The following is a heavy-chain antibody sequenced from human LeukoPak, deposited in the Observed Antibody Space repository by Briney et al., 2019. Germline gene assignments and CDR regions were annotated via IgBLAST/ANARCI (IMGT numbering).Heavy chain of an antibody. CDR3: ARVITMVRGVIKGLGYMDV. Sequence: SETLSLTCTVSGGSISSYYWGWIRQPPGKGLEWIGYIYYSGSTNYNPSLKSRVTISVDTSKNQFSLKLSSVTAADTAVYYCARVITMVRGVIKGLGYMDVWGKGTTVTVSS. V-gene: IGHV4-59*01. D-gene: IGHD3-10*01. CDR2: IYYSGST. J-gene: IGHJ6*03. CDR1: GGSISSYY.